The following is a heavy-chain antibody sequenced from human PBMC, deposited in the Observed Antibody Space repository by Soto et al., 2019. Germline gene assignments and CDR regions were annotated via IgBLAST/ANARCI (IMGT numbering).Heavy chain of an antibody. CDR1: GFSLSTSGVG. V-gene: IGHV2-5*02. Sequence: QITLKESGPTLVKPTQTLTLTCTFSGFSLSTSGVGVGWIRQPPGKALEWLALIYWDDDKRYSPSLKSRLTLTNDASKNQVARTLTHMDPVDTATYYCADRRGAVIAAAGQDAFDIWGQGTMVTVSS. D-gene: IGHD6-13*01. CDR2: IYWDDDK. J-gene: IGHJ3*02. CDR3: ADRRGAVIAAAGQDAFDI.